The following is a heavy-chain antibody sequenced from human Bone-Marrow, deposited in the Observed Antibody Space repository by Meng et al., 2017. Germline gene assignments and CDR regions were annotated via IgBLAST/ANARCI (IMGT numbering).Heavy chain of an antibody. CDR2: SSSYWDTT. CDR1: GFTFSSYA. V-gene: IGHV3-64*01. D-gene: IGHD6-13*01. CDR3: ASGYSSSWSYFDY. J-gene: IGHJ4*02. Sequence: GESLKISCPASGFTFSSYAMHWVRQAPGKGLEDVSGSSSYWDTTYYGTSVKGRFTISKDDSKNTLYLQMGNVRGEDMAVYYCASGYSSSWSYFDYWGPGALVTVSS.